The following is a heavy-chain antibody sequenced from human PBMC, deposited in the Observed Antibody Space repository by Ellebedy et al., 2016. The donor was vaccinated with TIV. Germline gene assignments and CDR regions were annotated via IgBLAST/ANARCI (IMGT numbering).Heavy chain of an antibody. CDR1: GFTFSSYD. CDR3: AKGDSSSSGLWYYYYGMDV. Sequence: GESLKISCAASGFTFSSYDMHWVRQATGKGLEWVSAIGTAGDTYYPDSVKGRFTISIDNSKNTLYLQMNSLRAEDTAVYYCAKGDSSSSGLWYYYYGMDVWGQGTTVTVSS. V-gene: IGHV3-13*01. CDR2: IGTAGDT. J-gene: IGHJ6*02. D-gene: IGHD6-6*01.